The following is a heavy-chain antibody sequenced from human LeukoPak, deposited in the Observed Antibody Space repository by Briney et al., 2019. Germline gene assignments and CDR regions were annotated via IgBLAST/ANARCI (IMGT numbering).Heavy chain of an antibody. V-gene: IGHV3-66*01. CDR2: IYSGGST. CDR1: GFTVSSNY. Sequence: GGSLRLSCAASGFTVSSNYMSRVRQAPGKGLEWVSVIYSGGSTYYADSVKGRFTISRDNSKNTLYLQMNSLRAEDTAVYYCARNQYPRQRFYYYYYGMDVWGQGTTVTVSS. J-gene: IGHJ6*02. CDR3: ARNQYPRQRFYYYYYGMDV. D-gene: IGHD4-11*01.